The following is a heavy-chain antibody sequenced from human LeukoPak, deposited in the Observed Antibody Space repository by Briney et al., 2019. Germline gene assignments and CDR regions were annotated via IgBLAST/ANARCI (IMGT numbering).Heavy chain of an antibody. D-gene: IGHD1/OR15-1a*01. CDR1: GGSISSSSYY. CDR2: VSYSGST. Sequence: PSETLSLTCTVSGGSISSSSYYWGWIRQPPGKGLEYIGYVSYSGSTNYNPSLKSRVTISVDTSKNQFSLKLTSVTAADTAVYYCARETWEQPIWGQGTMVTVSS. J-gene: IGHJ3*02. CDR3: ARETWEQPI. V-gene: IGHV4-61*01.